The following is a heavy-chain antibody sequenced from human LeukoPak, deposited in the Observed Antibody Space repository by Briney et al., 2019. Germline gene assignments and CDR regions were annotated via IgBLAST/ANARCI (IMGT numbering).Heavy chain of an antibody. CDR2: IYHSGST. CDR3: ARSPGGYYYDSSGYYRRRYWFDP. D-gene: IGHD3-22*01. V-gene: IGHV4-38-2*02. J-gene: IGHJ5*02. CDR1: GYSIGSGYY. Sequence: SETLSLTCTVSGYSIGSGYYWGWIRQPPGKGLEWIGSIYHSGSTYYNPSLKSRVTISVDTSKNQFSLKLSSVTAADTAVYYCARSPGGYYYDSSGYYRRRYWFDPWGQGTLVTVSS.